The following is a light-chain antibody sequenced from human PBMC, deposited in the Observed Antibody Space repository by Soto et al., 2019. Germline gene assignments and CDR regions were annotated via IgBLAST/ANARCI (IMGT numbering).Light chain of an antibody. J-gene: IGLJ1*01. CDR2: DVI. CDR1: SSDIGAYNY. Sequence: QSVLTQPRSVSGSPGQSVTISCTGTSSDIGAYNYVSWYQQPPGRAPKLIIYDVIQRPSGVPDRFSGSKSGNTASLTISGLLAEDEADYFCCSYAGNYIYVFGTGTKVTVL. V-gene: IGLV2-11*01. CDR3: CSYAGNYIYV.